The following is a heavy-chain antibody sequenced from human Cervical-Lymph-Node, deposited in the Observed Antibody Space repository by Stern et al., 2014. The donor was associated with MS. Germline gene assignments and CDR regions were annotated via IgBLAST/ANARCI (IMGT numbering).Heavy chain of an antibody. Sequence: VQLVQSGAEVKKPGSSVKVSCKASGGNFSTYAISWIRQAPGQGLEWMGGIIPVFETPQYAQKFQGRVTITADESTSTFYMGLSSLRSQDTAIYYCASDLGHDDALYRDSWGQGTLVTVSS. CDR1: GGNFSTYA. CDR3: ASDLGHDDALYRDS. CDR2: IIPVFETP. V-gene: IGHV1-69*01. D-gene: IGHD3-16*02. J-gene: IGHJ4*02.